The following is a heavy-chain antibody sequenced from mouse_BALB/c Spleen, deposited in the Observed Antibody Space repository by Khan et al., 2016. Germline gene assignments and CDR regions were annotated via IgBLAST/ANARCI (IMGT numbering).Heavy chain of an antibody. CDR1: GFNIKDTY. V-gene: IGHV14-3*02. D-gene: IGHD2-4*01. CDR2: IDPANGNT. CDR3: SRSPDDYSVGFAY. Sequence: VQLQQSGAELVKPGASVKLSCTASGFNIKDTYMHWVKQRPEQGLEWIGRIDPANGNTKYDPKFQGKATITADTSSNTAYLQLSSLTSEDTVVYYCSRSPDDYSVGFAYWDQGTLVTVSA. J-gene: IGHJ3*01.